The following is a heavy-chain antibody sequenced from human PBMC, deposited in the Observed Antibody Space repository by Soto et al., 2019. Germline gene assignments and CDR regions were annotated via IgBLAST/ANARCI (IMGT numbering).Heavy chain of an antibody. Sequence: ASVKVSCKASGYTFSSYGISWVRQAPGQGLEWMGWISAFNGNTNYVQRLQGRVTMTTDTSTSTAYMELRSLRSDDTAIYYCARGGDYYYGLDVWGQGTTVTVSS. D-gene: IGHD3-16*01. CDR1: GYTFSSYG. V-gene: IGHV1-18*01. CDR3: ARGGDYYYGLDV. J-gene: IGHJ6*02. CDR2: ISAFNGNT.